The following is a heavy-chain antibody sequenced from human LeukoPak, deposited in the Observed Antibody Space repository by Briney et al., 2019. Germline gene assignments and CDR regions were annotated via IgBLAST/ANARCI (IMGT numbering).Heavy chain of an antibody. CDR3: AELGITMIGGV. J-gene: IGHJ6*04. V-gene: IGHV3-48*03. CDR2: ISSSGSTI. CDR1: GFTFSSYE. Sequence: GGSLRLSCAASGFTFSSYEMNWVRQAPGKGLEWVSYISSSGSTIYYADSVKGRFTISRDNAKNSLYLQMNSLRAEDTAVYYCAELGITMIGGVWGEGTAVTISS. D-gene: IGHD3-10*02.